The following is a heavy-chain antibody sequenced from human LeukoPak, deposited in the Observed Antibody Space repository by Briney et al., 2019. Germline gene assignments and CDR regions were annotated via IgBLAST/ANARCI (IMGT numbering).Heavy chain of an antibody. CDR3: ARRVGRYFGERAYYYNYMDV. J-gene: IGHJ6*03. Sequence: SETLSLTCTVSGGSISSYYWSWIRQPPGKGLEWIGYIYYSGSANYNPSLKSRVTISVDTSKNQFSLKLSSVTAADTAVYYCARRVGRYFGERAYYYNYMDVWGKGTTVTISS. D-gene: IGHD3-10*01. CDR2: IYYSGSA. V-gene: IGHV4-59*12. CDR1: GGSISSYY.